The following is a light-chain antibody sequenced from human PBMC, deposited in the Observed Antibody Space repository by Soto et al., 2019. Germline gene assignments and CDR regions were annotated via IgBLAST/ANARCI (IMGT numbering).Light chain of an antibody. J-gene: IGLJ1*01. V-gene: IGLV2-14*01. CDR3: SSYTSSITPCV. Sequence: QSVLTQPVSVSGSPGQSITISCTGTSNDVGAYNFVSWYQQHPGKAPKLLIYEVSNRPSEISDRFSGSKSGNTASLTISGLQTEDEADYYCSSYTSSITPCVFGTGTKVTVL. CDR2: EVS. CDR1: SNDVGAYNF.